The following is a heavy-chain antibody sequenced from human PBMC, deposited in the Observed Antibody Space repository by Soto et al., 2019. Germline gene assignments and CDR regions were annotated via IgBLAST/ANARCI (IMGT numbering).Heavy chain of an antibody. CDR1: GFTFSSYW. V-gene: IGHV3-74*01. Sequence: EVQLVESGGGLVQPGGSLRLSCAASGFTFSSYWMHWVRQAPGKGLVWVSRINSDGSSTSYADSVKGRFTISRDNAKNTVYLQMNGLIAEDTAVYYCASPYMYSSGLYFYGMDVWGQGTTVTVSS. CDR2: INSDGSST. J-gene: IGHJ6*02. D-gene: IGHD6-19*01. CDR3: ASPYMYSSGLYFYGMDV.